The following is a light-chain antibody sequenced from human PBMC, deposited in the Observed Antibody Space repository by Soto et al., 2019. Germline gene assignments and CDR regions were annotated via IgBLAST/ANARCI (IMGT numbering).Light chain of an antibody. J-gene: IGLJ2*01. Sequence: SYELTQPPSMSVSPGQTASITCSGDKLGDKYACWYQQKPGQSPVLLIYQDNKRPSGIPERFSGSNSGNTATLTISGTQAMDEADYYCQAWDSSTVVFGGGTKLTVL. V-gene: IGLV3-1*01. CDR3: QAWDSSTVV. CDR2: QDN. CDR1: KLGDKY.